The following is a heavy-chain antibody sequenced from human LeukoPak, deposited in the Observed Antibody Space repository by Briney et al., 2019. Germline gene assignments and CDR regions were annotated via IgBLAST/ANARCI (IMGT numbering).Heavy chain of an antibody. CDR2: INHSGST. J-gene: IGHJ4*02. CDR3: ARGVVYDY. D-gene: IGHD2-15*01. V-gene: IGHV4-34*01. Sequence: SETLSLTCAVYGGSFSGYYWSWIRQPPGKGLEWIGEINHSGSTNYNPSLKSRVTISVDTSKNQFSLKLSSVTAADTAVYYCARGVVYDYWGQGTLVTVSS. CDR1: GGSFSGYY.